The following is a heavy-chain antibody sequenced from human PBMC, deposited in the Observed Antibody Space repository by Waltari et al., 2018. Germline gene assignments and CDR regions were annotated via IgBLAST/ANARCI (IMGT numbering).Heavy chain of an antibody. Sequence: QVQLVQSGAEVKKPGSSVKVSCKASGGTFSSYTISWVRQAPGQGLEWMGRIIPILGIANYAKKFQGRVTITADKSTSTAYMELSSLGSEETAVYYCARGGGQLLPFDYWGQGTLVTVSS. J-gene: IGHJ4*02. V-gene: IGHV1-69*02. CDR1: GGTFSSYT. CDR3: ARGGGQLLPFDY. D-gene: IGHD2-2*01. CDR2: IIPILGIA.